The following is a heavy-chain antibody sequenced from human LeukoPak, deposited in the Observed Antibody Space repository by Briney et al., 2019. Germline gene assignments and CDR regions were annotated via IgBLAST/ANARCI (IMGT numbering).Heavy chain of an antibody. CDR3: AKDYDGDYVGNWFDP. D-gene: IGHD4-17*01. CDR2: ISGSGGST. CDR1: GFTFSSYA. J-gene: IGHJ5*02. Sequence: PGGSLRLSCAASGFTFSSYAMSWVRQAPGKGLEWVSAISGSGGSTYYADSVKGRFTISRDNSKNTLYLQMNSLRAEDTAVYYCAKDYDGDYVGNWFDPWGQGTLVTVSS. V-gene: IGHV3-23*01.